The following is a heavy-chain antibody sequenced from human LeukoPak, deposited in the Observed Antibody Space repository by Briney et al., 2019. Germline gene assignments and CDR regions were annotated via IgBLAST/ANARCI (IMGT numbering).Heavy chain of an antibody. Sequence: TNYAQKFQGRVTMTRDTSISTAYMELSRLRSDDTAVYYCARGMWRSGEYYYDSSSDAFDIWGQGTMVTVSS. D-gene: IGHD3-22*01. CDR2: T. V-gene: IGHV1-2*02. CDR3: ARGMWRSGEYYYDSSSDAFDI. J-gene: IGHJ3*02.